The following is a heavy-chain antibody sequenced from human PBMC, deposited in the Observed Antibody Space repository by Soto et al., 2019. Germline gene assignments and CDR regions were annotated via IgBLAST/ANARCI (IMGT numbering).Heavy chain of an antibody. V-gene: IGHV4-59*01. J-gene: IGHJ4*02. CDR1: GGSISSYY. D-gene: IGHD2-15*01. Sequence: QVQLQESGPGLVKPSETLSLTCTVSGGSISSYYWCWIRQPPAKGLEWIGYIYYTGSTHHNPSLKSRGTISIDTSQNQVSLQLTSVTAADTAVYYCAAAPRYWGQGVLVTVSS. CDR2: IYYTGST. CDR3: AAAPRY.